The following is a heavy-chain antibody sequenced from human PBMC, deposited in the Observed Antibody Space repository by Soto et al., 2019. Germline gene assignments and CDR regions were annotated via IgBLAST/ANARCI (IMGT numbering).Heavy chain of an antibody. V-gene: IGHV3-23*01. D-gene: IGHD2-8*02. CDR1: GFIFSSYT. CDR2: ISGSGGSP. J-gene: IGHJ4*01. Sequence: PGGSLRLSCAASGFIFSSYTMAWVRKAPGKGLEWVSSISGSGGSPSYADSVQGRFIISRDNPRNTVSLQMNRLRAEDTATYYCAKARCTGDTCFVPDYWGHGRLVTVSS. CDR3: AKARCTGDTCFVPDY.